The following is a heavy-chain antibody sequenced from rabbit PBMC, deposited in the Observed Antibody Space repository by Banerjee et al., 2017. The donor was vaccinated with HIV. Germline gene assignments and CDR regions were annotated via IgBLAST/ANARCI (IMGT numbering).Heavy chain of an antibody. CDR2: IYTGSGST. V-gene: IGHV1S45*01. CDR3: ARGLYVSSSYWTMGDL. Sequence: QEQLEESGGDLVKPEGSLTLTCTASGFSFSSSYWICWVRQAPGKGLEWIGCIYTGSGSTYYASWAKGRFTITRSTSLNTVTLQLNSLTAADTATYFCARGLYVSSSYWTMGDLWGQGTLVTVS. D-gene: IGHD8-1*01. J-gene: IGHJ3*01. CDR1: GFSFSSSYW.